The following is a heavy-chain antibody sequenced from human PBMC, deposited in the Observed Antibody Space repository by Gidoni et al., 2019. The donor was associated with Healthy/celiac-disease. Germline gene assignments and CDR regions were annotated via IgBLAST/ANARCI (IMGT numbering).Heavy chain of an antibody. CDR1: GFTFSNAW. J-gene: IGHJ4*02. Sequence: EVQLVESGGGLVKPGGSLRLSCAASGFTFSNAWMSWVRQAPGKGLEWVGRIKSKTDGGTTDCAAPVKGRFTISRDDSKNTLYLQMNSLKTEDTAVYYCTTDFGSDYPFDYWGQGTLVTVSS. D-gene: IGHD3-16*01. V-gene: IGHV3-15*01. CDR2: IKSKTDGGTT. CDR3: TTDFGSDYPFDY.